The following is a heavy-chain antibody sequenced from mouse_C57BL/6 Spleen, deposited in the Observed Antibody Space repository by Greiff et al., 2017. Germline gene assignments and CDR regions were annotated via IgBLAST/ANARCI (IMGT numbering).Heavy chain of an antibody. CDR2: INPYNGGT. D-gene: IGHD1-2*01. J-gene: IGHJ2*01. CDR1: GYTFTDYY. CDR3: ARWAHYAEGNY. Sequence: EVMLVESGPVLVKPGASVKMSCKASGYTFTDYYMNWVKQSHGKSLEWIGVINPYNGGTSYNQKFKGKATLTVDKSSSTAYMELNSLTSEDSAVYYCARWAHYAEGNYWGQGTTLTVSS. V-gene: IGHV1-19*01.